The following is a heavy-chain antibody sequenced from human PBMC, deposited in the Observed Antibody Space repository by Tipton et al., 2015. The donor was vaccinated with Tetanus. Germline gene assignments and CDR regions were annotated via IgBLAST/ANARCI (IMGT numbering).Heavy chain of an antibody. D-gene: IGHD2-15*01. CDR1: GGTFNNYF. V-gene: IGHV4-34*01. CDR2: INYDGST. CDR3: ARGGLCVGPACAGISPLLDV. Sequence: TLSLTCAVYGGTFNNYFWTWIRQPPGKGLEWIGEINYDGSTNYSPSLKSRVTLSLDTTKKHFSLRLSSVAAADTAVYYCARGGLCVGPACAGISPLLDVWGRGTLVTVSS. J-gene: IGHJ2*01.